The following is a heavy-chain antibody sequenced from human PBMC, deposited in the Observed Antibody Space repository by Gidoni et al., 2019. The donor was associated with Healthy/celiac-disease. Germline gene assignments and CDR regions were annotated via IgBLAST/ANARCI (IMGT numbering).Heavy chain of an antibody. D-gene: IGHD3-10*01. CDR1: GGSFSGYY. CDR3: ARGVVRGSGYGMDV. CDR2: INHSGST. Sequence: QVQLQQWGAGLLKPSETLSLTCAVYGGSFSGYYWSWIRQPPGKGLEWIGEINHSGSTNYNPSLKSRVTISVDTSKNQFSLKLSSVTAADTAVYYCARGVVRGSGYGMDVWGQGTTVTVSS. V-gene: IGHV4-34*01. J-gene: IGHJ6*02.